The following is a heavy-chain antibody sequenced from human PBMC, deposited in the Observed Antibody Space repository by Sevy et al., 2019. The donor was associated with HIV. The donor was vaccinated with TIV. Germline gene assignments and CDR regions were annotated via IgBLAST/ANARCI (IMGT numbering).Heavy chain of an antibody. Sequence: ASVKVSCKVSGYTLTELSMHWVRQAPGKGLEWMGGFDPEDGETIYAQKFQGRVTMTEDTSTDTAYMGLSSLRSEDTDVYYCATVSYDSSGYYDYWGQGTLVTVSS. CDR3: ATVSYDSSGYYDY. V-gene: IGHV1-24*01. CDR1: GYTLTELS. D-gene: IGHD3-22*01. CDR2: FDPEDGET. J-gene: IGHJ4*02.